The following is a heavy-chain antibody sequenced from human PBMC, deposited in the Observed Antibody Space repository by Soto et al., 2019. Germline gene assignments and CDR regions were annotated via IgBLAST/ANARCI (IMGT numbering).Heavy chain of an antibody. CDR2: IRGSGGST. CDR1: GFTFSSYA. J-gene: IGHJ4*02. CDR3: AKDPFLMYGVPFDY. V-gene: IGHV3-23*01. D-gene: IGHD3-10*02. Sequence: GGSLRLSCAASGFTFSSYAMSWVRQAPGKGLEWVSAIRGSGGSTYYADSVKGRFTISRDNSKNTLYLQMNSLRAEDTAVYYCAKDPFLMYGVPFDYWGQGTLVTVSS.